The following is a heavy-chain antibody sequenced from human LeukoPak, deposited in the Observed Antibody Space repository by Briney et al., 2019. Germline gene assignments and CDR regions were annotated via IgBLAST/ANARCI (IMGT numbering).Heavy chain of an antibody. Sequence: PSETLSLTRTVSGGSISTYYWSWIRQPPGKGLEFIGYIYYTGRSTYNPSLKSRVAISVDTSKNQFSLNLNSATAADTAVYFCARDRGILGVDRWGQGILVTVSS. J-gene: IGHJ5*02. V-gene: IGHV4-59*01. D-gene: IGHD3-16*01. CDR1: GGSISTYY. CDR2: IYYTGRS. CDR3: ARDRGILGVDR.